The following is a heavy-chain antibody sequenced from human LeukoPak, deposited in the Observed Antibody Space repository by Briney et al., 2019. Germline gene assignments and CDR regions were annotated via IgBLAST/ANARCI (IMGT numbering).Heavy chain of an antibody. CDR3: ARDRGYYDSSGYYFSYFDY. J-gene: IGHJ4*02. D-gene: IGHD3-22*01. Sequence: SETLSFTCTVSGGSISSYYWSWIRQPPGKGLEWIGYIYYSGSTNYNPSLKSRVTISVDTSKNQFSLKLSSVTAADTAVYYCARDRGYYDSSGYYFSYFDYWGQGTLVTVSS. CDR2: IYYSGST. CDR1: GGSISSYY. V-gene: IGHV4-59*01.